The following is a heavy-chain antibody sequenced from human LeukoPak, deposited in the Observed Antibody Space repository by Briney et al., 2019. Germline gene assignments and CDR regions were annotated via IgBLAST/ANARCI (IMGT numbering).Heavy chain of an antibody. V-gene: IGHV4-39*01. CDR1: GASISRSTYH. CDR3: VGELASKDLQENYFYYYMDV. D-gene: IGHD3-10*01. Sequence: SETLSLTCSVSGASISRSTYHWGWIRQPPGKGLEWIGSLYDGGTTYYNSSLKSRVTISPDTSTNQVSLKLRSVTPADTAVYFCVGELASKDLQENYFYYYMDVWGKGTTVIVSS. CDR2: LYDGGTT. J-gene: IGHJ6*03.